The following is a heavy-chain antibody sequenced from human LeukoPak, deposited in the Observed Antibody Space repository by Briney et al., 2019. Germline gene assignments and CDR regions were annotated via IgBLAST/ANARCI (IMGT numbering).Heavy chain of an antibody. CDR1: GYTFTYYY. Sequence: ASVKVSCKASGYTFTYYYMHWVRQAPGQGLEWMGWINPNSGGTNYAPRFQGRVTMTRDTSISTAYMDLSRLRSDDTAVYYCALLVVTVGTPYYYYGVDVWGQGTTVTVSS. D-gene: IGHD3-22*01. J-gene: IGHJ6*02. CDR3: ALLVVTVGTPYYYYGVDV. CDR2: INPNSGGT. V-gene: IGHV1-2*02.